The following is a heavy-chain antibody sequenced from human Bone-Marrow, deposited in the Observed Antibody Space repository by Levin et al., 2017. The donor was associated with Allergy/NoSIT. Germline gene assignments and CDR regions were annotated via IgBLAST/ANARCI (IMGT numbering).Heavy chain of an antibody. Sequence: LSLTCAASGFTFSSYAMHWVRQAPGKGLEWVAVISYDGSNKYYADSVKGRFTISRDNSKNTLYLQMNSLRAEDTAVYYCARNIAGANWGQGTLVTVSS. J-gene: IGHJ4*02. V-gene: IGHV3-30*04. D-gene: IGHD6-19*01. CDR3: ARNIAGAN. CDR1: GFTFSSYA. CDR2: ISYDGSNK.